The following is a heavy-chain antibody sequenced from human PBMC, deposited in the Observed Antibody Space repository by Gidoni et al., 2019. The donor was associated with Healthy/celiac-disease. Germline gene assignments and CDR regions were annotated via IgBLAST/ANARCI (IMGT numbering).Heavy chain of an antibody. CDR3: ARAEYSSSSHFDY. D-gene: IGHD6-6*01. J-gene: IGHJ4*02. Sequence: EVQLVESGGGLVKPGGSLRLSCAASGFTFSSYSMNWVRQAPGKGLEWVSSISSSSSYIYYADSVKGRFTIFRDNAKNSLYLQMNSLRAEDTAVYYCARAEYSSSSHFDYWGQGTLVTVSS. CDR2: ISSSSSYI. CDR1: GFTFSSYS. V-gene: IGHV3-21*01.